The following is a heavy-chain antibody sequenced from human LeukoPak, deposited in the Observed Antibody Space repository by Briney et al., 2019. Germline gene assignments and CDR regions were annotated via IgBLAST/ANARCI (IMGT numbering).Heavy chain of an antibody. V-gene: IGHV1-2*06. J-gene: IGHJ4*02. CDR2: INPNSGGT. CDR1: GYTFTGYY. Sequence: GASVKVSCKASGYTFTGYYMHWVRQAPGQGLEWMGRINPNSGGTNYAQKFQGRVTMTRDTSISTAYMELSGLRSDDTAVYYCARVASKYSSSSGQVDWGQGTLVTVSS. CDR3: ARVASKYSSSSGQVD. D-gene: IGHD6-6*01.